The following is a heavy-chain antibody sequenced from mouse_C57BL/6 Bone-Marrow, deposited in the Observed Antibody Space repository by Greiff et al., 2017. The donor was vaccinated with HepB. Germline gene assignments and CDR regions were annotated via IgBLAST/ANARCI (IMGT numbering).Heavy chain of an antibody. CDR1: GYSFTGYY. Sequence: EVKLQQSGPELVKPGASVKISCKASGYSFTGYYMNWVKQSPEKSLEWIGEINPSTGGTTYNQKFKAKATLTVDKSSSTAYMQLKSLTSEDSAVYYCARLDDYGGFAYWGQGTLVTVSA. D-gene: IGHD2-4*01. CDR2: INPSTGGT. CDR3: ARLDDYGGFAY. V-gene: IGHV1-42*01. J-gene: IGHJ3*01.